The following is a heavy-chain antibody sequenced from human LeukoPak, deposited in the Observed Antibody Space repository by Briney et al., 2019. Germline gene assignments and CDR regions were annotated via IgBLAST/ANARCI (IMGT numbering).Heavy chain of an antibody. CDR1: GYTFTGYY. Sequence: ASVKVSCKASGYTFTGYYMHWVRQAPGQGLEWMGWINPNSGGTNYARKFQGRVTMTRDMSTSTDYMELSSLRSEDTAVYYCARDLSHRYYHSTGYAFDYWGQGTLVTVSS. CDR3: ARDLSHRYYHSTGYAFDY. D-gene: IGHD3-22*01. J-gene: IGHJ4*02. CDR2: INPNSGGT. V-gene: IGHV1-2*02.